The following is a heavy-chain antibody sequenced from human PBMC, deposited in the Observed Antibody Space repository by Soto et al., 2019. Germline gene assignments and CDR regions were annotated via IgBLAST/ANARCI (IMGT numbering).Heavy chain of an antibody. D-gene: IGHD4-4*01. Sequence: GGSLILSCAASRFPFSTYGMYWVREAPGKGLEWVAIIWNDGSYKDYADSVKGRFTISRANSNNTLYLQMNSLRAEATAVYSCARTYSSNWANAFALWRQGTMVTVSS. V-gene: IGHV3-33*08. CDR2: IWNDGSYK. J-gene: IGHJ3*01. CDR1: RFPFSTYG. CDR3: ARTYSSNWANAFAL.